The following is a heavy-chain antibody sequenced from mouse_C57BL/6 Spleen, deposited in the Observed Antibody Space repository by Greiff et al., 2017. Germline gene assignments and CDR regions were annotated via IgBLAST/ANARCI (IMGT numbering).Heavy chain of an antibody. V-gene: IGHV2-2*01. Sequence: QVQLKESGPGLVQPSQSLSITCTVSGFSLTSYGVHWVRQSPGKGLEWLGVIWSGGSTDYNAAFISRLSISKDNSKSQVFFKMNSLQADDTAIYXCARNSGPNWDPWFAYWGQGTLVTVSA. D-gene: IGHD4-1*01. CDR2: IWSGGST. J-gene: IGHJ3*01. CDR1: GFSLTSYG. CDR3: ARNSGPNWDPWFAY.